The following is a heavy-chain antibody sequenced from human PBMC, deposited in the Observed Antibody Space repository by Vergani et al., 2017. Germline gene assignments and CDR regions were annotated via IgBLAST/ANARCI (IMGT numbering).Heavy chain of an antibody. J-gene: IGHJ5*02. CDR2: IYAGDSDV. Sequence: EVQLVQSGAEVKKPGESLKISCQGSGYSITNYWIAWVRQRPGKGLEWMGIIYAGDSDVRYSPYFQGKVTMSVDKSLSTAYLQWSSLKASDTATYYCAKTHDFSSLYSSSNWFDPWGQGTQVTVSS. V-gene: IGHV5-51*03. D-gene: IGHD3-3*01. CDR1: GYSITNYW. CDR3: AKTHDFSSLYSSSNWFDP.